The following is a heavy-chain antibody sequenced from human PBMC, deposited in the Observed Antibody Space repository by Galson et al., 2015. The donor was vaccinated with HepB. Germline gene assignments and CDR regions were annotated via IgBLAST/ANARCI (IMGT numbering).Heavy chain of an antibody. CDR1: GFTFDDYA. D-gene: IGHD5-24*01. Sequence: SLRLSCAASGFTFDDYAMHWVRQAPGKGLEWVAVISYDGSNKYYADSVKGRFTISRDNSKNTLYLQMNSLRAEDTAVYYCAREDSRDTFDYWGQGTLVTVSS. V-gene: IGHV3-30-3*01. CDR2: ISYDGSNK. J-gene: IGHJ4*02. CDR3: AREDSRDTFDY.